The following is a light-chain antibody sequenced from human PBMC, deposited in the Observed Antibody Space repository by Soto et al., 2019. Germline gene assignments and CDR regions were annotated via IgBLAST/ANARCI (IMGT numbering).Light chain of an antibody. CDR2: EGS. V-gene: IGLV2-14*02. J-gene: IGLJ2*01. Sequence: QSALTQPASVSGSPGQSITISCTGTSSDVGSYNLVSWYQQHPGKAPKLMIYEGSKRPSGVSNRFSGSKSGNTASLTISGLQTEDEAYYYCRSFSSITREVFGGGTKLTVL. CDR3: RSFSSITREV. CDR1: SSDVGSYNL.